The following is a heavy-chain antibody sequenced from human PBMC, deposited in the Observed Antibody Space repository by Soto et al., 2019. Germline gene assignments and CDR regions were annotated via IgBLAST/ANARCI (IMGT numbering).Heavy chain of an antibody. J-gene: IGHJ4*02. CDR3: AKYVLPEWLSYPFDY. CDR2: ISGSGGST. CDR1: GFTFSSYA. V-gene: IGHV3-23*01. D-gene: IGHD3-3*01. Sequence: PGGSLRLSCAASGFTFSSYAMSWVRQAPGKGLEWVSAISGSGGSTYYADSVKGRFTISRDNSKNTLYLQMNSLRAEDTAVYYCAKYVLPEWLSYPFDYWGQGTLVTVSS.